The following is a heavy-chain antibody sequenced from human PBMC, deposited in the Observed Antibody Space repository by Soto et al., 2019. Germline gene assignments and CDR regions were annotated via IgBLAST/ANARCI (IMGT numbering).Heavy chain of an antibody. CDR1: GFTFSSYW. V-gene: IGHV3-74*01. CDR3: ARDHDYVYNWFDP. CDR2: INSDGSST. Sequence: PGGSLRLSCAASGFTFSSYWMRWVRQAPGKGLVWVSRINSDGSSTSYADSVKGRFTISRDNAKNTLYLQMNSLRAEDTAVYYCARDHDYVYNWFDPWGQGTLVTVSS. J-gene: IGHJ5*02. D-gene: IGHD4-17*01.